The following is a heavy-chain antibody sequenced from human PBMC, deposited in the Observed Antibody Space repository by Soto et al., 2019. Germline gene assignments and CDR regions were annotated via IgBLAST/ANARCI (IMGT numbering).Heavy chain of an antibody. Sequence: QITLMESGPTLVKPTQTLTLTCSFSGFSLTTTGLAVGWIRQPPGKALEWLALIYWDDDKRYSPSLKSRLTITRDTSKNQVVLTMTNMDPVATATYYCARNSGWPRFDSWGQGTLVTVSS. CDR2: IYWDDDK. CDR1: GFSLTTTGLA. V-gene: IGHV2-5*02. J-gene: IGHJ4*02. CDR3: ARNSGWPRFDS. D-gene: IGHD6-19*01.